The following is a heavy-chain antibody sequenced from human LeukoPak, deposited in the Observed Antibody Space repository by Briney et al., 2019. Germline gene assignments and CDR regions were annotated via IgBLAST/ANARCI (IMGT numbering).Heavy chain of an antibody. J-gene: IGHJ4*02. D-gene: IGHD2-2*01. CDR1: GFTFTTYA. V-gene: IGHV3-23*01. CDR3: ARVGYCSSSTCRNYSDD. CDR2: ISANGART. Sequence: GGSLRLSCAASGFTFTTYAMSWVRQAPGKGLEWVSGISANGARTYYTDSVKGRFTISRDNSKNTLFLQMNSLRAEDTAVYYCARVGYCSSSTCRNYSDDWGQGTLVTVSS.